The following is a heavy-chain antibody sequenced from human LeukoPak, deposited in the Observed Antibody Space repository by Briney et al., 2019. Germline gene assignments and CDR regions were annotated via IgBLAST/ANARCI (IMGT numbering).Heavy chain of an antibody. CDR1: GGSFSGYY. CDR2: INHSGST. J-gene: IGHJ4*02. CDR3: AGKLYYYGPGMAL. D-gene: IGHD3-10*01. Sequence: SETLSLTCAVYGGSFSGYYWSWIRQPPGKGLEWIGEINHSGSTNYNPSLKSRVTISVDTSKNQFSLKLSSVTAADTAVYYCAGKLYYYGPGMALWGQGTLVTVSS. V-gene: IGHV4-34*01.